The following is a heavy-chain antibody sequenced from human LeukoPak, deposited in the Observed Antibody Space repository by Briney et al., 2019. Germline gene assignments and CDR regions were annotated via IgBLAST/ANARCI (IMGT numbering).Heavy chain of an antibody. D-gene: IGHD4-11*01. J-gene: IGHJ5*02. CDR1: GGSISSSSYY. CDR3: ARGRNSRARWLDP. V-gene: IGHV4-39*07. Sequence: PSETLSLTCTVSGGSISSSSYYWGWIRQPPGKGLEWIGSIYYSGSTYYNPSLKSRVTISVDTSKNQFSLKVSSMTAADTAVYYCARGRNSRARWLDPWGQGTLVTVSS. CDR2: IYYSGST.